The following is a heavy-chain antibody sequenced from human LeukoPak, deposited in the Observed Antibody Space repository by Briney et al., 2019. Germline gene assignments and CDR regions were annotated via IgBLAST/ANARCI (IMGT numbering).Heavy chain of an antibody. CDR3: AKDSRDY. Sequence: GGSLRLSCAASGFTFSNYVMSWVRQAPGKGLEWVSGVSGGGGSTYYADSVKGRFTISRDNSKNTLYLQMNSLRAEDTAVYYCAKDSRDYWGQGTLVTVSS. V-gene: IGHV3-23*01. CDR1: GFTFSNYV. J-gene: IGHJ4*02. CDR2: VSGGGGST.